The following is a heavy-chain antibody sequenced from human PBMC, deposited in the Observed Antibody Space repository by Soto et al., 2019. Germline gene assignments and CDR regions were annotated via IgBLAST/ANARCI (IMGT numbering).Heavy chain of an antibody. V-gene: IGHV3-53*02. J-gene: IGHJ4*02. CDR2: IYSGGST. CDR1: GFTVSRNY. D-gene: IGHD3-22*01. CDR3: ARSSEDYYDSSLYFDY. Sequence: EVQLVETGGGLIQPGGSLRLSCAASGFTVSRNYMSWVRQAPGKGLEWVSVIYSGGSTYYADSVKGRFTISRDNSKNTLYLQMNSLRAEDTAVYYCARSSEDYYDSSLYFDYWGQGTLVTVSS.